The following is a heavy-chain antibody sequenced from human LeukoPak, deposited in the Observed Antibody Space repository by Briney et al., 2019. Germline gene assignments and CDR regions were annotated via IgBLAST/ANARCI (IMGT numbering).Heavy chain of an antibody. CDR3: ARVYLERLTAGYFDH. CDR1: GFTFSSYA. D-gene: IGHD2-8*01. CDR2: ISGSGGST. V-gene: IGHV3-23*01. Sequence: GGSLRLSCAASGFTFSSYAITWVRQAPGKGLEWVSTISGSGGSTYYADSVKGRFTISRDNSKNTLYLQMNSLRDEDSAAYYCARVYLERLTAGYFDHWGQGTWVTVSP. J-gene: IGHJ4*02.